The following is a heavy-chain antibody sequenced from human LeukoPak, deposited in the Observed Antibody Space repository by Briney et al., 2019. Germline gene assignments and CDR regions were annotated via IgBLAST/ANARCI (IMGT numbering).Heavy chain of an antibody. CDR1: GFIFSDYY. CDR2: ISSSSSYI. CDR3: ARLTSSYGSGSYPGY. Sequence: GGSLRLSCAASGFIFSDYYMTWIRQAPGKGLEWVSSISSSSSYIYYADSVKGRFTISRDNAKNSLYLQMNSLRAEDTAVYYCARLTSSYGSGSYPGYWGQGTLVTVSS. D-gene: IGHD3-10*01. J-gene: IGHJ4*02. V-gene: IGHV3-11*06.